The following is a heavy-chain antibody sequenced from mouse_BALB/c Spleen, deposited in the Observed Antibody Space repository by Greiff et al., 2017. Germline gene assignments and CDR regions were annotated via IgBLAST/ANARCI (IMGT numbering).Heavy chain of an antibody. V-gene: IGHV5-9-3*01. Sequence: EVQLVESGGGLVKPGGSLKLSCAASGFTFSSYAMSWVRQTPEKRLEWVATISSGGSYTYYPDSVKGRFTISRDNAKNTLYLQMSSLRSEDTAMYYCARQGVYDAMDYWGQGTSVTVSS. CDR1: GFTFSSYA. CDR2: ISSGGSYT. J-gene: IGHJ4*01. CDR3: ARQGVYDAMDY.